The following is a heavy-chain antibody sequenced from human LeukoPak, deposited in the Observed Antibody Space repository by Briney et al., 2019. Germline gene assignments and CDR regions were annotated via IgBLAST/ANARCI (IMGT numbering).Heavy chain of an antibody. V-gene: IGHV3-21*01. D-gene: IGHD3-16*01. CDR2: ISTRSTYI. J-gene: IGHJ3*02. Sequence: PGGPLNLSCKASGFTFITYSLTWFGKAPGKGLEGVSSISTRSTYIYYEASMVGRFTISRDNAKNSLYLQMSSLRAEDTAVYYCARIRVGLHDAFDIWGQGTLVTVSS. CDR3: ARIRVGLHDAFDI. CDR1: GFTFITYS.